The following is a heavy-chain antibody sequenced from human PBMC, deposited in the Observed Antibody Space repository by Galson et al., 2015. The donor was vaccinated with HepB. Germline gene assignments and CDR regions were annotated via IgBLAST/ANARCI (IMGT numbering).Heavy chain of an antibody. D-gene: IGHD6-19*01. Sequence: SLRLSCAASGFTFSIYDMNWVRQAPGKGPEWISYISSSTSTIYYADSVKGRFTISRDNAKNSLYLQMNSLRAEDTAVYYCARAGYSSGWSSTDYFHHWGPGTLVTVSS. CDR3: ARAGYSSGWSSTDYFHH. J-gene: IGHJ1*01. CDR1: GFTFSIYD. V-gene: IGHV3-48*03. CDR2: ISSSTSTI.